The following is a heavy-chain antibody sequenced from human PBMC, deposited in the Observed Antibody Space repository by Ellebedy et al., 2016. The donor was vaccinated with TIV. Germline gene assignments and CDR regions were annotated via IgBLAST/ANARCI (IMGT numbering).Heavy chain of an antibody. D-gene: IGHD3-10*01. CDR2: INTNTGNP. CDR1: GYTFTNYA. V-gene: IGHV7-4-1*02. Sequence: ASVKVSCKASGYTFTNYAMNWVRQAPGQGLEWMGWINTNTGNPTFAQGFTGRFVFSLDTSVSTAYLQINSLKPEDTAVYYCARVCELRGVCYWGQGALVTVSS. CDR3: ARVCELRGVCY. J-gene: IGHJ4*02.